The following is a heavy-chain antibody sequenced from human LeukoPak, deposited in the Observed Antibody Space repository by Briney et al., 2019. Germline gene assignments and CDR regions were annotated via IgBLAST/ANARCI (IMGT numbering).Heavy chain of an antibody. Sequence: EASVKVSCKASGYTFTSYGISWVRQAPGQGLEWMGWISAYNGNTNYAQKLQGRVTMTTDTSTSTAYMELSSLRSEDTAVYYCATERAVRGVIIFDYWGQGTLVTVSS. J-gene: IGHJ4*02. CDR1: GYTFTSYG. D-gene: IGHD3-10*01. CDR3: ATERAVRGVIIFDY. V-gene: IGHV1-18*01. CDR2: ISAYNGNT.